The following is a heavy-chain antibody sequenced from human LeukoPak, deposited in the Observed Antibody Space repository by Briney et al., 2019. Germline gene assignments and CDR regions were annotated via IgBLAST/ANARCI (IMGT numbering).Heavy chain of an antibody. D-gene: IGHD4-23*01. CDR3: ARDSPDYGGNSPLNYFDY. CDR2: IRYDQSNN. V-gene: IGHV3-30*02. Sequence: GGSLRLSCAASGFTFSDYGMHWVRQAPGKGLEWVAFIRYDQSNNYYADSVKGRFTISRDNAKNSLYLQMNSLRAEDTAVYYCARDSPDYGGNSPLNYFDYWGQGTLVTVSS. J-gene: IGHJ4*02. CDR1: GFTFSDYG.